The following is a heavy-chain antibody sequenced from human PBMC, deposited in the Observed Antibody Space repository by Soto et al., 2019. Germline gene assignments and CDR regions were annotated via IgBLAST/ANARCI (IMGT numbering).Heavy chain of an antibody. CDR1: GGSISSGGYY. J-gene: IGHJ4*02. CDR3: ARKVGRYCGGDCYSRYFDY. D-gene: IGHD2-21*02. V-gene: IGHV4-31*03. Sequence: SETLSLTCTVSGGSISSGGYYWSWIRQHPGKGLEWIGYIYYSGSTYYNPSLKSRVTISVDTSKNQFSLKLSSVTAADTAMYYCARKVGRYCGGDCYSRYFDYWGQGTLVTVSS. CDR2: IYYSGST.